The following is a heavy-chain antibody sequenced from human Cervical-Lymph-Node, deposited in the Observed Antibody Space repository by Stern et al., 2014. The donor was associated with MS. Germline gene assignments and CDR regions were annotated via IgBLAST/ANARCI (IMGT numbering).Heavy chain of an antibody. Sequence: VQLEESGAEVKKPGASVKVSCKASDYTFTSYGISWVRQAPGQGLEWMGWISGYNGKIDYAQKFQGRVTMTIDISTTTAYMELRSLKSDDTAVYYCARDRWDRVDYWGQGTLVTVSS. J-gene: IGHJ4*02. CDR3: ARDRWDRVDY. V-gene: IGHV1-18*01. D-gene: IGHD1-26*01. CDR2: ISGYNGKI. CDR1: DYTFTSYG.